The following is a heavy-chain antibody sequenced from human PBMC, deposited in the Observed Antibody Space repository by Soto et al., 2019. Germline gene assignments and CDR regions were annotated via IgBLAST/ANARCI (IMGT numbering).Heavy chain of an antibody. CDR3: ARVERGTATTVVDAFDI. D-gene: IGHD1-1*01. J-gene: IGHJ3*02. CDR1: GGSINSYY. CDR2: MSHSGGT. Sequence: SETLSLTCSVSGGSINSYYWSWIRQPPGKGLEWVGEMSHSGGTNFNPSLKSRVTVSVDTSKNQFSLKMSSVTAADTALYYCARVERGTATTVVDAFDIWGPGTMVTVSS. V-gene: IGHV4-34*01.